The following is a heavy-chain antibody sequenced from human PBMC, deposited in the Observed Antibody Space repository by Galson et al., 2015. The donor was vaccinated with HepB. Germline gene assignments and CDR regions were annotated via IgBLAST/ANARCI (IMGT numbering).Heavy chain of an antibody. J-gene: IGHJ6*02. Sequence: SVKVSCKASGYNFPSHTMQWVRQAPGQNLEWMGWINTGNGNTKYSQKLQGRVTITSDTSATTAYMEVSRLRPEDTAVYYCARGQSSSWNNNYYIDVWGQGTTVIVSS. V-gene: IGHV1-3*04. CDR1: GYNFPSHT. D-gene: IGHD6-13*01. CDR3: ARGQSSSWNNNYYIDV. CDR2: INTGNGNT.